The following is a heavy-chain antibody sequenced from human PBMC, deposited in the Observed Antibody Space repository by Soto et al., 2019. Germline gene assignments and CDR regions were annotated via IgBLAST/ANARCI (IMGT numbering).Heavy chain of an antibody. CDR3: AVGRHKTSGSNTWFDP. J-gene: IGHJ5*02. Sequence: EVQLLESGGGLVQPGGSLRLSCAASGVTFSTYAMNWVRQAPGKGLEWVSTISNTGGATFYAGSVKGRFTISRDNSKNTLYLRMNSLRADDSAIYFCAVGRHKTSGSNTWFDPWGRGPLVTVSS. V-gene: IGHV3-23*01. D-gene: IGHD3-22*01. CDR1: GVTFSTYA. CDR2: ISNTGGAT.